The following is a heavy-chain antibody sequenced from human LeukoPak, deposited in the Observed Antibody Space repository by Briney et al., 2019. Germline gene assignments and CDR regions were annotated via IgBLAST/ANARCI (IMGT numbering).Heavy chain of an antibody. J-gene: IGHJ4*02. V-gene: IGHV3-30*04. CDR2: IVYDGSEK. CDR3: AKDPRTGAVSGIFYFDY. D-gene: IGHD6-19*01. Sequence: GGSLRLSCAASGFTFSRHPMHWVRQAPGKGLEWVAVIVYDGSEKYYKESVKGRFTISRDNSKNTLYLQMDSLRPEDTAVYYCAKDPRTGAVSGIFYFDYWGQGTLLTVSS. CDR1: GFTFSRHP.